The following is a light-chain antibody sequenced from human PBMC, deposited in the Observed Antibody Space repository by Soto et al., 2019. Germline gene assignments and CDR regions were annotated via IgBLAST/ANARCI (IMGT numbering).Light chain of an antibody. J-gene: IGKJ1*01. Sequence: EIVMTQSPAALSVSPGEGATLSCSASQSVSSNLAWYQQKPGQAPRLLIYGASTRATGVPARFSGSGSGTEFTRTISSLQSEDFSVYFCQQYNYWPWTFGQGTKVEIK. CDR3: QQYNYWPWT. CDR1: QSVSSN. V-gene: IGKV3-15*01. CDR2: GAS.